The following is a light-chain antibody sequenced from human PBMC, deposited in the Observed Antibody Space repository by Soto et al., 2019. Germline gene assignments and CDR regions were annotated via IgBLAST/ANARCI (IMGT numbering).Light chain of an antibody. J-gene: IGKJ3*01. CDR1: QSVSSN. Sequence: EIVMTQSPATLSVSPGERATLSCRASQSVSSNLAWYQQKPGQAPRLLIYGASTRATGIPARCSGSGSGTEFTLTISSLQSEDFAVYYCQQYNNWPPEGITFGPGTKVDIK. CDR3: QQYNNWPPEGIT. V-gene: IGKV3-15*01. CDR2: GAS.